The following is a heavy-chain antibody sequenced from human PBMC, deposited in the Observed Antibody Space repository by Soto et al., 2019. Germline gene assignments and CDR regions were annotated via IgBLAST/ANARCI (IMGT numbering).Heavy chain of an antibody. D-gene: IGHD3-16*01. V-gene: IGHV1-46*01. CDR2: ITPTGEVT. CDR1: GYTFTRYS. J-gene: IGHJ4*02. Sequence: QVHLVQSGAEVKKPGASVKVSCKASGYTFTRYSMHCVRQAPGQGLEWMGVITPTGEVTYYAQKFQGRLTMTWDTSTSAVHMELSSLRSEDTAFYYCVRDWGGYYFDYWGQGTLVTVSS. CDR3: VRDWGGYYFDY.